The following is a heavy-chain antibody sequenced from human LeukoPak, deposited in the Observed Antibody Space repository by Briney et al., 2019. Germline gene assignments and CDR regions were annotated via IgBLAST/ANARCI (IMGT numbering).Heavy chain of an antibody. CDR3: ARDRYSSMWSVFEY. J-gene: IGHJ4*02. CDR2: IWYDGSNK. Sequence: QSGGSLRLSCAASGFTFSSYGMHWVRQAPGKGLEWVAVIWYDGSNKYYADSVKSRFTISRDNSKNTLYLQMNSLRAEDTAVYYCARDRYSSMWSVFEYWGQGALVTVSS. D-gene: IGHD6-13*01. CDR1: GFTFSSYG. V-gene: IGHV3-33*01.